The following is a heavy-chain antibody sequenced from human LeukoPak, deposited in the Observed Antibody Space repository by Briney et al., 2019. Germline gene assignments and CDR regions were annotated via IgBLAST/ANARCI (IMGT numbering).Heavy chain of an antibody. Sequence: LRLSCTASGFTFGDYAMSWFRQAPGKGVEWVGFIRSKAYGGTTEYAASVKGRFTISRDETKSVAYMQRDSQNTEDTAVYYCTRDRSWFGELYSNWFDPWGQGTLVTVSS. CDR3: TRDRSWFGELYSNWFDP. V-gene: IGHV3-49*03. J-gene: IGHJ5*02. CDR2: IRSKAYGGTT. D-gene: IGHD3-10*01. CDR1: GFTFGDYA.